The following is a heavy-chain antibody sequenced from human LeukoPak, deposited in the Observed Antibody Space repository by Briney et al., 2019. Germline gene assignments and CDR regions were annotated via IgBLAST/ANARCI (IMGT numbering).Heavy chain of an antibody. Sequence: GGSLRLSCAASGFTFSDHFMDWVRQAPGKGLEWVGRTRNKANSYSTEYAASVKGRFTISRGDSKNSLYLQMNSLKTEDTAVYYCARESYSGSYYLGAFDMWGQGTTVTVSS. J-gene: IGHJ3*02. CDR1: GFTFSDHF. V-gene: IGHV3-72*01. CDR2: TRNKANSYST. D-gene: IGHD1-26*01. CDR3: ARESYSGSYYLGAFDM.